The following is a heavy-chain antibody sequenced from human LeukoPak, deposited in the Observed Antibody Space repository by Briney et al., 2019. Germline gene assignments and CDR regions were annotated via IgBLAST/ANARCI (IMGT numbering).Heavy chain of an antibody. CDR3: ARGRRITIFGVVIGPFDY. CDR2: IYSGGST. Sequence: LSLTCTVSGGSISSGGYSWSWVRQAPGQGLEWVSVIYSGGSTYYADSVKGRFTISRDNSKNTLYLQMNSLRAEDTAVYYCARGRRITIFGVVIGPFDYWGQGTLVTVSS. D-gene: IGHD3-3*01. CDR1: GGSISSGGYS. J-gene: IGHJ4*02. V-gene: IGHV3-66*01.